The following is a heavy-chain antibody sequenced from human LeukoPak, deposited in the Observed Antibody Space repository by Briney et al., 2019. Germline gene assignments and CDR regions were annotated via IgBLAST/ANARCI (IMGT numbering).Heavy chain of an antibody. D-gene: IGHD5-18*01. CDR1: GGSISSYY. V-gene: IGHV4-59*12. CDR3: ARGRYSYGYSFFDY. J-gene: IGHJ4*02. Sequence: SETLSLTCTVSGGSISSYYWSWIRQPPGKGLEWIGYIYYSGSTNYNPSLKSRVTMSVDTSKNQFSLKLSSVTAADTAVYYCARGRYSYGYSFFDYWGQGTLVTVSS. CDR2: IYYSGST.